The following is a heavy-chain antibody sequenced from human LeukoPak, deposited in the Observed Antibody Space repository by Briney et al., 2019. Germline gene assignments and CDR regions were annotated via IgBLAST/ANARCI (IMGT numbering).Heavy chain of an antibody. CDR3: AIVVYYDTQAGANWFDP. CDR2: ISSSSSYI. J-gene: IGHJ5*02. Sequence: PGGSLRLSCAASGFTFSSYSMNWVRQAPGKGREWVSSISSSSSYIYYADSVKGRFTISRDNAKNSLYLQMNSLRAEDTAVYYCAIVVYYDTQAGANWFDPWAQGTLVTVSS. V-gene: IGHV3-21*01. D-gene: IGHD3-22*01. CDR1: GFTFSSYS.